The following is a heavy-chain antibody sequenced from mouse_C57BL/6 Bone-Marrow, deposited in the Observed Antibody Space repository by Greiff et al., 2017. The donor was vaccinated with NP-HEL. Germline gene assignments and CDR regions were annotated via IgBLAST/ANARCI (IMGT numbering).Heavy chain of an antibody. Sequence: EVQLQQSGAELVRPGASVKLSCTASGFNIKDYYMHWVKQRPEQGLEWIGRIDPEDGDPEYAPKFQGKATMTADPSSNTAYLQLSSLTSEDTAVYYCTPRDYYGTFYAMDYWGQGTSVTVSS. D-gene: IGHD1-1*01. J-gene: IGHJ4*01. V-gene: IGHV14-1*01. CDR3: TPRDYYGTFYAMDY. CDR2: IDPEDGDP. CDR1: GFNIKDYY.